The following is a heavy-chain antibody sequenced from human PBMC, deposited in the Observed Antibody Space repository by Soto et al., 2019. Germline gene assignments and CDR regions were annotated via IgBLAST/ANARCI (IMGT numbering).Heavy chain of an antibody. Sequence: QVQLVQSGAEVKKPGASVKVSCKTSGYTFTNFGLSWVRQAPGQGLEWMGWISAYNGNTNYAQNFQGRVTMTTDTSKSTAYMEVRSLRSDDPAAYYCARGGPPIEYWGQGTLVTVSS. V-gene: IGHV1-18*01. D-gene: IGHD3-16*01. J-gene: IGHJ4*02. CDR2: ISAYNGNT. CDR1: GYTFTNFG. CDR3: ARGGPPIEY.